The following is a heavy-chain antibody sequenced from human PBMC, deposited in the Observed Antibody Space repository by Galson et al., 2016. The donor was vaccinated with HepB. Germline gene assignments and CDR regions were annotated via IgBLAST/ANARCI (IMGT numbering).Heavy chain of an antibody. CDR2: IKQDGSEK. J-gene: IGHJ2*01. V-gene: IGHV3-7*01. CDR1: GFTFSSYW. D-gene: IGHD6-13*01. CDR3: ARMYASRWNLYWYHDL. Sequence: SLRLSCAASGFTFSSYWMSWVRQAPGKGLEWVANIKQDGSEKSYVDSVKGRFTISRDNAKTSLDLQMNSLRAEDTAVYYCARMYASRWNLYWYHDLWGRGTLVTVSS.